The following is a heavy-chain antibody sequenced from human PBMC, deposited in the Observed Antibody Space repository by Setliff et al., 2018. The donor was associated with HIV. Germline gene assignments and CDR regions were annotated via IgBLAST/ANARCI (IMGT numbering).Heavy chain of an antibody. CDR1: GVSTSSTTYY. Sequence: SETLSLTCTVSGVSTSSTTYYWGWIRQPPGKGLEWIGSIFHTGSTYYNPSLKSRVTISVDTSKNQFSLRLTSVTAADTAVYYCARVRDYGGNFFDYWGQGTLVTVSS. D-gene: IGHD4-17*01. CDR3: ARVRDYGGNFFDY. CDR2: IFHTGST. V-gene: IGHV4-39*07. J-gene: IGHJ4*02.